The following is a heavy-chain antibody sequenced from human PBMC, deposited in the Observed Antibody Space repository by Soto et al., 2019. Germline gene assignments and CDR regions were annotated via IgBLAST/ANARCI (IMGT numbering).Heavy chain of an antibody. V-gene: IGHV3-9*01. CDR1: GFTFDYYA. J-gene: IGHJ4*02. CDR2: ISWNSGSI. CDR3: ARESEDLTSNFDY. Sequence: GGSLRLSCAASGFTFDYYAMHWVRQSPGKGLEWVSGISWNSGSIGYGDSMKGRFTISRDNAKNSLYLEMNSLRAEDTAVYYCARESEDLTSNFDYWGQGTLVTVSS.